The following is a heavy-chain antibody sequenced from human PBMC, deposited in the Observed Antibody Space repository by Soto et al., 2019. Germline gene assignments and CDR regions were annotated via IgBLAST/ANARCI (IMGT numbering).Heavy chain of an antibody. CDR1: GGSFSGYY. CDR3: ARAVLGDIVVVPDYLPTGFDY. CDR2: INHSGST. J-gene: IGHJ4*02. Sequence: SETLSLTCAVYGGSFSGYYWSWIRQPPGKGLEWIGEINHSGSTNYNPSLKSRVTISVDTSKNQFSLKLSSVTAADTAVYYCARAVLGDIVVVPDYLPTGFDYWGQGTLVTVSS. D-gene: IGHD2-2*01. V-gene: IGHV4-34*01.